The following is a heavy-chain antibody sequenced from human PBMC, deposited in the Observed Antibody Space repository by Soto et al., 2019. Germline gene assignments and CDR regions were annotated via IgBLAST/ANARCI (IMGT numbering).Heavy chain of an antibody. D-gene: IGHD3-16*01. CDR1: GGSISSGDYY. CDR3: ARESWLLGDLYYYSDGVDD. V-gene: IGHV4-30-4*01. CDR2: IYYSGST. Sequence: LQLKSTVSGGSISSGDYYWSWISQPPGKGLEWIGYIYYSGSTYYNPSLKSRVTISVDTSKDQFSLKLSSVTAADTAVYYCARESWLLGDLYYYSDGVDDWGQATTVAVAS. J-gene: IGHJ6*02.